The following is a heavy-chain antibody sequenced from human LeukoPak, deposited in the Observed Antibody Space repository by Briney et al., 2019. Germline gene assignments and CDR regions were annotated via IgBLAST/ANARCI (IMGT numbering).Heavy chain of an antibody. J-gene: IGHJ3*02. Sequence: SETLSLTCTVSGGSISSYYWSWIRQPPGKGLEWIGYIYYSGSTNYNPSLKSRVTISVDTSKNQFSLKLSSVTAADTAVYYCARGQQPHQLDAFDIWGQGTMVTVSS. D-gene: IGHD6-13*01. CDR1: GGSISSYY. CDR3: ARGQQPHQLDAFDI. V-gene: IGHV4-59*01. CDR2: IYYSGST.